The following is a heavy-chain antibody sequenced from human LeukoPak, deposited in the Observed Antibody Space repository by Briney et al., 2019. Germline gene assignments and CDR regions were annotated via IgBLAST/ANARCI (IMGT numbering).Heavy chain of an antibody. Sequence: HPGGSLRLSCAASGFTVSSNYMSWVRQAPGKGLEWVSVIYSGGSTYYADSVKGRFTISRDNSKNTLYLQMNSLRAEDTAVYYCAREGPQFTIFGVAPFDYWGQGTLVTVSS. CDR3: AREGPQFTIFGVAPFDY. V-gene: IGHV3-66*01. D-gene: IGHD3-3*01. CDR2: IYSGGST. CDR1: GFTVSSNY. J-gene: IGHJ4*02.